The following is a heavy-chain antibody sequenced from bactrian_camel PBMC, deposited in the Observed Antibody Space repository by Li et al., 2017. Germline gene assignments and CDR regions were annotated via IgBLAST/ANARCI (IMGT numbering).Heavy chain of an antibody. V-gene: IGHV3S1*01. CDR1: GFTFSSYW. J-gene: IGHJ4*01. Sequence: HVQLVESGGDLVQPGGSLRLSCAASGFTFSSYWMYWVRQAPGKGLEWVSTINSGGGSTYYADAVKGRFTVSRDNAKNMVYLQMNRLKSGDTALYYCATLMVGSWYGNFDYWGQGTQVTVS. D-gene: IGHD6*01. CDR3: ATLMVGSWYGNFDY. CDR2: INSGGGST.